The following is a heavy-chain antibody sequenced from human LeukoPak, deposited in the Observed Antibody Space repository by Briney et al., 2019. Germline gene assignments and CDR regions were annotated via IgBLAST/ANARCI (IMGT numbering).Heavy chain of an antibody. CDR3: ARDERYDSSGYPFDY. D-gene: IGHD3-22*01. J-gene: IGHJ4*02. CDR2: IRYDGSNK. V-gene: IGHV3-30*02. Sequence: GGSLRLSCAASGFTFGIYAMNWVRQAPGKGLEWVAFIRYDGSNKYYADSVKGRFTISRDNAKTSLYLQMNSLRAEDTAVYYCARDERYDSSGYPFDYWGQGTLVTVSS. CDR1: GFTFGIYA.